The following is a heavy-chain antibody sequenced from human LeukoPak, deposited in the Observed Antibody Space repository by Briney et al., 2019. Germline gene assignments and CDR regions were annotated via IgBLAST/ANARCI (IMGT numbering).Heavy chain of an antibody. V-gene: IGHV4-34*01. CDR2: INHSGST. CDR3: AIPGIAATTYSFDH. D-gene: IGHD2-15*01. CDR1: GGSFSGHY. J-gene: IGHJ4*02. Sequence: PSETLSLTCAVSGGSFSGHYWNWIRQPPGKGLEWIGEINHSGSTNYNPSLKSRVTISVDTSKNQFSLKLTSVTAADTAVYYCAIPGIAATTYSFDHWGQGTLVTVSS.